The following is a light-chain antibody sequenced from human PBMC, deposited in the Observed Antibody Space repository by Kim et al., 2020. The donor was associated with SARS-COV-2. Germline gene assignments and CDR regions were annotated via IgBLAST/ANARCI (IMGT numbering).Light chain of an antibody. V-gene: IGLV6-57*01. J-gene: IGLJ3*02. CDR1: SGSIVSNY. CDR3: QSHDSSTPGV. CDR2: EDT. Sequence: NFMLTQPHSVSESPGKTVTISCTRSSGSIVSNYVQWYQQRPGSPPTTVIYEDTQRPSGVPDRFSGSIDRSSNSASLTISGLRTEDEADYYCQSHDSSTPGVFGGGTQLTVL.